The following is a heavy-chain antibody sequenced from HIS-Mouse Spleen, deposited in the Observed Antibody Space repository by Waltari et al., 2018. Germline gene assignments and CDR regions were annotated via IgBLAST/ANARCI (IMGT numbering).Heavy chain of an antibody. J-gene: IGHJ4*02. Sequence: QVQLVESGGGVVQPGRSLRLSCAAPGFTFSSYGMHWVRQAPGKGLEWVAVISYDGSNKYYADSVKGRFTISRDNSKNTLYLQMNSPRAEDTAVYYCAKASSGWLDYWGQGTLVTVSS. CDR1: GFTFSSYG. CDR3: AKASSGWLDY. V-gene: IGHV3-30*18. CDR2: ISYDGSNK. D-gene: IGHD6-19*01.